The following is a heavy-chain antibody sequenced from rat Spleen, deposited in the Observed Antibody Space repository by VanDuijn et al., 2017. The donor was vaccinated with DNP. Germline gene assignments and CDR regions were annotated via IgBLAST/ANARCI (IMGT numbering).Heavy chain of an antibody. D-gene: IGHD1-12*02. CDR3: AWRYYDGASYVMDA. CDR1: GFTFSTAW. Sequence: EVQVLESGGGLVQPGNSLKLSCATSGFTFSTAWMYWYRQFPDKRLEWVARIKAKSNNYATDHTESVKGRFTISIEDSKSSIYLQMNNLKEEDTAIYYCAWRYYDGASYVMDAWGQGTSVTVSS. J-gene: IGHJ4*01. V-gene: IGHV6-6*01. CDR2: IKAKSNNYAT.